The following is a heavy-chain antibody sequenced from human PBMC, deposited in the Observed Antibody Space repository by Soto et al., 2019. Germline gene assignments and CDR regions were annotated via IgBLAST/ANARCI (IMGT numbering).Heavy chain of an antibody. CDR2: IYSSGST. D-gene: IGHD2-2*01. V-gene: IGHV4-59*01. Sequence: SETLSLTCRVSTGSINGYYWNWIRQSPGKGLEWIAFIYSSGSTNYNPSLKSRATISVDRSKNQVSLKLTSVTAADTAVYYCARGKRDSTSCLDVWGQGTTATVSS. CDR3: ARGKRDSTSCLDV. J-gene: IGHJ6*02. CDR1: TGSINGYY.